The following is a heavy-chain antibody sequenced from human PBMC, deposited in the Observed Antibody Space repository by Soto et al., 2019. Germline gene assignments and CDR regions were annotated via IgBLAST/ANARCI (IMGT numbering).Heavy chain of an antibody. V-gene: IGHV1-8*01. CDR1: GYTFTSYD. CDR3: ARKGVIVATINLYYYYMDV. J-gene: IGHJ6*03. D-gene: IGHD5-12*01. CDR2: MNPNSGNT. Sequence: ASVKVSCKASGYTFTSYDINWVRQATGQGLERKGWMNPNSGNTGYAQKLQGRVTMTRNTSISTAYMELSSLRSEDTAVYYCARKGVIVATINLYYYYMDVWGKGTTVTVSS.